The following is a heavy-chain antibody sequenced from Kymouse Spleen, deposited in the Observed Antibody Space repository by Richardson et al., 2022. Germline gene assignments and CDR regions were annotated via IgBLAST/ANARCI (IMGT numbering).Heavy chain of an antibody. V-gene: IGHV3-33*01. CDR1: GFTFSSYG. D-gene: IGHD6-19*01. J-gene: IGHJ4*02. CDR3: AREEGIAVAAPFDY. CDR2: IWYDGSNK. Sequence: QVQLVESGGGVVQPGRSLRLSCAASGFTFSSYGMHWVRQAPGKGLEWVAVIWYDGSNKYYADSVKGRFTISRDNSKNTLYLQMNSLRAEDTAVYYCAREEGIAVAAPFDYWGQGTLVTVSS.